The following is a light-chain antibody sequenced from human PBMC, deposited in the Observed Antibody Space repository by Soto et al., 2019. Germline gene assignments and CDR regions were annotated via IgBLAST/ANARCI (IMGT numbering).Light chain of an antibody. CDR2: KAS. Sequence: DIQMTQSPSTLSASVGDRVTITCRASQSISNWLAWYQQKPGKAPKLLIYKASSLESGVPSRISGSGSGTEFTLTISSLQPDDFASYYCQQYNSNPTWTFGQGTKVEVK. J-gene: IGKJ1*01. CDR1: QSISNW. V-gene: IGKV1-5*03. CDR3: QQYNSNPTWT.